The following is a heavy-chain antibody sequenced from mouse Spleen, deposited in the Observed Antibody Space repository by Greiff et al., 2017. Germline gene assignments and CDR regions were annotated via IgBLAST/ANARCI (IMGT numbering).Heavy chain of an antibody. V-gene: IGHV1-20*01. CDR2: INPYNGDT. D-gene: IGHD2-14*01. J-gene: IGHJ2*01. CDR3: ARVRQSFDY. Sequence: EVMLVESGPELVKPGDSVKISCKASGYSFTGYFMNWVMQSHGKSLEWIGRINPYNGDTFYNQKFKGKATLTVDKSSSTAHMELRSLTSEDSAVYYCARVRQSFDYWGQGTTLTVSS. CDR1: GYSFTGYF.